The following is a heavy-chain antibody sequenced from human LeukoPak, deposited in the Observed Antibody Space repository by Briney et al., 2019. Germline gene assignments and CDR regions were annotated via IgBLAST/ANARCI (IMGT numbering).Heavy chain of an antibody. CDR1: GGSISNYY. Sequence: SETLSLTCTVSGGSISNYYWSRIRQPPGKGLEWIGYIYYSGSTNYNPSLKSRVTISVDTSKNQFSLKLSSVTAADTAVYYCARAAQCSSTSCIDYWGQGTLVTVSS. CDR2: IYYSGST. CDR3: ARAAQCSSTSCIDY. J-gene: IGHJ4*02. V-gene: IGHV4-59*01. D-gene: IGHD2-2*01.